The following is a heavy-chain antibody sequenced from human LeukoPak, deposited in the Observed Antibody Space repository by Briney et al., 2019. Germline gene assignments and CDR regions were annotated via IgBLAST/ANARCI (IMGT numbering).Heavy chain of an antibody. J-gene: IGHJ4*02. V-gene: IGHV3-23*01. Sequence: PGGSLRLSCAASGFTFSSYPMSWVRQAPGKGLEWVSVISGSGGSTYYADSLKGRFTISRDNSKNTLYLQMNSLRAEDTAVYYCAKDRSSGWFMIPDNWGQGTLVTVSS. D-gene: IGHD6-19*01. CDR2: ISGSGGST. CDR1: GFTFSSYP. CDR3: AKDRSSGWFMIPDN.